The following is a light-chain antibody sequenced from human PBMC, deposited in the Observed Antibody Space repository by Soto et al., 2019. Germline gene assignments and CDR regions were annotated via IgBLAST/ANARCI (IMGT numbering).Light chain of an antibody. CDR1: SSNIGSNT. Sequence: QSVLTQPPSASGTPGQRVTISCSGSSSNIGSNTVNWYQQLPGTAPKLLIYSNNQRPSEVPDRFSGSKSGTSASLAISGLQSEDEAEYYCAAWDDSLNGPWVFGGGTKLTVL. V-gene: IGLV1-44*01. J-gene: IGLJ3*02. CDR2: SNN. CDR3: AAWDDSLNGPWV.